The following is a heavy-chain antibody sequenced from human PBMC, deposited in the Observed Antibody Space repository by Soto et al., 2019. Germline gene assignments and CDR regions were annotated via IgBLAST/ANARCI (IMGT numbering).Heavy chain of an antibody. D-gene: IGHD3-22*01. J-gene: IGHJ4*02. V-gene: IGHV1-18*01. CDR3: ASAPDYYESSGYWY. CDR1: GYTFNSYG. CDR2: ISAYNGNT. Sequence: QVQLVQSGAEVKKPGASVKVSCKASGYTFNSYGISWVRQAPGQGLEWMGWISAYNGNTNYAQKLQGRVTMTTDTSTSTAYMELRSLRSDDTAVYYCASAPDYYESSGYWYWGQGTLVTVSS.